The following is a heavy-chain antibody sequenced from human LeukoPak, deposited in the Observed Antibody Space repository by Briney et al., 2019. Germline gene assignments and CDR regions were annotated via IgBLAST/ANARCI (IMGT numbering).Heavy chain of an antibody. CDR2: ISGGGGST. J-gene: IGHJ4*02. CDR1: GFTFSNYA. V-gene: IGHV3-23*01. CDR3: AKGQHYFDY. Sequence: GGSLRLSCAASGFTFSNYAMNWVRQAPGKGLEWVSVISGGGGSTYYADSVKGRFTISRDNSKNTLYLQMNSLRAEDTAVYYCAKGQHYFDYWGQGTLVTVSS. D-gene: IGHD6-13*01.